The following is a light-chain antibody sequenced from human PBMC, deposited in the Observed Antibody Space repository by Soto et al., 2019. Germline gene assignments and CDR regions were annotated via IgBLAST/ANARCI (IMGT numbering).Light chain of an antibody. CDR3: QQYNNWPFS. CDR1: QGVTTN. CDR2: DVS. Sequence: EIVMTQSPAALSVSPGERATLSCRAGQGVTTNFAWYQQKSGQSPRLIIYDVSIRATGVPARFSGTGSETDFTLTISGLQSEDSAVYFCQQYNNWPFSLGQGTRLEIK. J-gene: IGKJ5*01. V-gene: IGKV3-15*01.